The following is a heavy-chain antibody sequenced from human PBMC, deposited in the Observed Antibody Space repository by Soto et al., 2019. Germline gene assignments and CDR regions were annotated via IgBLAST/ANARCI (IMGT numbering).Heavy chain of an antibody. V-gene: IGHV4-59*01. D-gene: IGHD1-7*01. CDR1: GGSISSYY. CDR2: IYYSGST. CDR3: ARDGGWNYSFDY. J-gene: IGHJ4*02. Sequence: SETLSLTCTVSGGSISSYYWSWIRQPPGKGLEWIGYIYYSGSTNYNPSLKSRVTISVDTSKNQFSLKLSSVTAADTAVYYCARDGGWNYSFDYWGQGTLVTVSS.